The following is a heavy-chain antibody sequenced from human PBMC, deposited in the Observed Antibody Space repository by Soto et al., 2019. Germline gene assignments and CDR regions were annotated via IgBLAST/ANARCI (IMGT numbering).Heavy chain of an antibody. D-gene: IGHD2-2*01. CDR3: AKEGYCSSTSCYFPNFDY. Sequence: GGSLRLSCAASGFTFSSYAMSWVRQAPGKGLEWVSAISGSGGSTYYADSVKGRFTISRDNSKNTLYLQMNSLRAEDTAVYYCAKEGYCSSTSCYFPNFDYWGQGTLVTVSS. V-gene: IGHV3-23*01. CDR2: ISGSGGST. CDR1: GFTFSSYA. J-gene: IGHJ4*02.